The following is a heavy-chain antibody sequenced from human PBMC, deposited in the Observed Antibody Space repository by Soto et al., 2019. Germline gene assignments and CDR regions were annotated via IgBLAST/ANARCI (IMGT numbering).Heavy chain of an antibody. CDR1: GFTFSSYG. V-gene: IGHV3-33*01. D-gene: IGHD6-13*01. J-gene: IGHJ4*02. CDR3: ARWGRAAGDY. Sequence: QVQLVESGGGVVQPGRSLRLSCAASGFTFSSYGMHWVRQAPGKGLEWVAVIWYDGSNKYYADSVKGRFTISRDNSKNTLYLQMNSLRSEDTAVYYFARWGRAAGDYWGQGTLVTVSS. CDR2: IWYDGSNK.